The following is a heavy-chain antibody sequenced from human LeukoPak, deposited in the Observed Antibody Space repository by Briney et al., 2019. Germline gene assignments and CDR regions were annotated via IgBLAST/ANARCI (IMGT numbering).Heavy chain of an antibody. CDR3: ARDGAPLKGLDYYYYYYMDV. CDR2: VSSSSSYI. Sequence: PGGSLRPSCAASGFTFSSYSMNWVRQAPGKGLEWVSSVSSSSSYIYYADSVKGRFTISRDNAKNSLYLQMNSLRAEDTAVYYCARDGAPLKGLDYYYYYYMDVWGKGTTVTVPS. D-gene: IGHD2-8*01. J-gene: IGHJ6*03. CDR1: GFTFSSYS. V-gene: IGHV3-21*01.